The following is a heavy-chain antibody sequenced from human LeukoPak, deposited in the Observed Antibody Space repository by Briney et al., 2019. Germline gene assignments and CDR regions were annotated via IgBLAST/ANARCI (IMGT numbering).Heavy chain of an antibody. CDR1: GVTFSSYD. CDR2: IGTAGDT. D-gene: IGHD6-13*01. Sequence: TGGSLRLSCAASGVTFSSYDMHWVRQATGKGLEWVSAIGTAGDTYYPGSVKGRFTISRENAKNSLYLQMNSLRAGDTAVYYCARAAAGTLAFDIWGQGTMVTVSS. CDR3: ARAAAGTLAFDI. J-gene: IGHJ3*02. V-gene: IGHV3-13*01.